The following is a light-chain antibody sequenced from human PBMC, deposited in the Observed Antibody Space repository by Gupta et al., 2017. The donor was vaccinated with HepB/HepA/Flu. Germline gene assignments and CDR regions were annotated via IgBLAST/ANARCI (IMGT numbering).Light chain of an antibody. CDR2: WAS. CDR1: QSVLYSFNNQNS. V-gene: IGKV4-1*01. Sequence: DIVRTQSPDSLAVALGERATINCKSSQSVLYSFNNQNSLAWYQQKPGQPPKVLIYWASNRESGVPDRFSGSGSGTDFPLTISSLQAEDVAVYSCQQDDNTPQTFGQGTKVEI. J-gene: IGKJ1*01. CDR3: QQDDNTPQT.